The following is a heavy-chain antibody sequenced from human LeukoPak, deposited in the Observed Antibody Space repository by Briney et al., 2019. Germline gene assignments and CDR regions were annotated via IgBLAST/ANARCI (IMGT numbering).Heavy chain of an antibody. J-gene: IGHJ5*02. CDR3: ARDEARYSSGYYPNWFDL. CDR2: ISGYNGNT. Sequence: GASVKVSCKASGYSFTSYGISWVRQAPGQGLEWMGWISGYNGNTHYAHNLQGRVTMTTDTSTSTAYMELRSLRSDDTAVYYCARDEARYSSGYYPNWFDLWGQGTLVTVSS. D-gene: IGHD3-22*01. CDR1: GYSFTSYG. V-gene: IGHV1-18*01.